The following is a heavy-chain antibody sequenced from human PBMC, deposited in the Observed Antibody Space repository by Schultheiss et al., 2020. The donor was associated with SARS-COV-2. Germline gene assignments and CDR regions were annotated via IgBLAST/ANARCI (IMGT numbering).Heavy chain of an antibody. Sequence: SVKVSCKASGGTFSSYAISWVRQAPGQGLEWMGGIIPIFGTANYAQKLQGRVTMTTDTSTSTAYMELRSLRSDDTAVYYCAAPTGSYTAFDIWGQGTMVTVSS. J-gene: IGHJ3*02. CDR1: GGTFSSYA. CDR3: AAPTGSYTAFDI. D-gene: IGHD3-10*01. CDR2: IIPIFGTA. V-gene: IGHV1-69*05.